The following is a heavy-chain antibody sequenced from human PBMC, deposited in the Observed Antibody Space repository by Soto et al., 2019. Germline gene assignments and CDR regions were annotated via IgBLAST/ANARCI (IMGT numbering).Heavy chain of an antibody. CDR3: ARKARYSSSSPFDY. V-gene: IGHV1-69*06. CDR2: IIPIFGTA. J-gene: IGHJ4*02. CDR1: GGTFSSYA. Sequence: SVKVSCKASGGTFSSYAISWVRQAPGQGLEWMGGIIPIFGTANYAQKFQGRVTITADKSTSTAYMELSSLRSEDTAVYYCARKARYSSSSPFDYWGQGTLVTVSS. D-gene: IGHD6-6*01.